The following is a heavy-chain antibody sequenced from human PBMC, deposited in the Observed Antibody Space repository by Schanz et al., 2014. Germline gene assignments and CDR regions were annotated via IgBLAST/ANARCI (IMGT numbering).Heavy chain of an antibody. D-gene: IGHD2-15*01. CDR2: ISGSGGST. CDR1: GFTFNSYA. J-gene: IGHJ4*02. CDR3: ARDRGYCSGGSCLTFDY. Sequence: EEQLLQSGGGLVQPGGSLRLSCAASGFTFNSYAMTWVRQAPGKGLEWVSAISGSGGSTYYADSVKGRFTISRDNSKNTLYLQMNTLRAEDTAVYYCARDRGYCSGGSCLTFDYWGQGTLVTVSS. V-gene: IGHV3-23*01.